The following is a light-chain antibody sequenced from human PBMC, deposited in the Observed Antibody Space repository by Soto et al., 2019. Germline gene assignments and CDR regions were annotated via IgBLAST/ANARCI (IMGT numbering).Light chain of an antibody. CDR2: LGS. Sequence: DIVMTQSPLSLPVTXXEPAXISCMSSQSLLHSNGYNYLDWYLQKPGQSPQXXIYLGSNRSSGVPDRFSGSGSRTDFTLKLSRVEAEDVGVYYCMQALQTPITFGQGTRLEIK. CDR3: MQALQTPIT. J-gene: IGKJ5*01. CDR1: QSLLHSNGYNY. V-gene: IGKV2-28*01.